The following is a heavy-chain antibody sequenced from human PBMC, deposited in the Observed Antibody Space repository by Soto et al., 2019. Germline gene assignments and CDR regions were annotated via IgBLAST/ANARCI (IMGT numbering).Heavy chain of an antibody. D-gene: IGHD3-10*01. Sequence: GGSLRLSCAASGFTFSSYAMSWVRQAPGKGLEWVSAISGSGGSTYYADSVKGRFTISRDNSKNTLYLQMNSLRAEDTAVYYCAKDYYGSGSYYNVSYWGQGTLVTVSS. CDR1: GFTFSSYA. V-gene: IGHV3-23*01. J-gene: IGHJ4*02. CDR3: AKDYYGSGSYYNVSY. CDR2: ISGSGGST.